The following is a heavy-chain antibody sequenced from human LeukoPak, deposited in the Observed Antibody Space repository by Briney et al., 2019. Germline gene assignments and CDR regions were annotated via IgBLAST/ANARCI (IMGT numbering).Heavy chain of an antibody. CDR2: ISSSSSYI. D-gene: IGHD2-15*01. CDR1: GFTFSSYS. Sequence: PGGSLRLSCAASGFTFSSYSMNWVRQAPGKGLEWVSSISSSSSYIYYADSVKGRFTISRDNAKNSLYLQMNSLRAEDTAVYYCARDRGYCSGGSCFLAADYYYYGMDVWGQGTTVTVSS. J-gene: IGHJ6*02. V-gene: IGHV3-21*01. CDR3: ARDRGYCSGGSCFLAADYYYYGMDV.